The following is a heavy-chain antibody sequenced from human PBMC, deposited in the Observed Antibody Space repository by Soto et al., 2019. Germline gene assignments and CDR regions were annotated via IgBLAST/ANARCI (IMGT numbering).Heavy chain of an antibody. Sequence: SQTLSLTCAISGDSVSSDSATWNWIRQSPSRGLEWLGRTYYRSKWYNDYAVSVKSRITISPDTSTNQFSLQLNSVTPEDTAVHYCARAPPPYWANFDYWGQGSLVTVSS. CDR2: TYYRSKWYN. J-gene: IGHJ4*02. V-gene: IGHV6-1*01. D-gene: IGHD2-8*02. CDR1: GDSVSSDSAT. CDR3: ARAPPPYWANFDY.